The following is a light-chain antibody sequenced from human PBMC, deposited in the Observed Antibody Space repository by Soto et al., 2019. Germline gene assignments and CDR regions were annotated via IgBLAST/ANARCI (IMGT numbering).Light chain of an antibody. CDR3: QHYNNWPPWT. J-gene: IGKJ1*01. CDR1: KSVSSN. Sequence: EIGITQSPATLSFSPGEKTPLSCRAGKSVSSNLAWYQQKPGQAPRLLIYGASTRATGIPARFSGSGSGTEFTLTISSLQSEDFAVYYCQHYNNWPPWTFGQGTKVDI. CDR2: GAS. V-gene: IGKV3-15*01.